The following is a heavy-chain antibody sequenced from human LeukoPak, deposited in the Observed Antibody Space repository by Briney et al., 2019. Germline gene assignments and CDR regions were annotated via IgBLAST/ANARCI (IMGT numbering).Heavy chain of an antibody. J-gene: IGHJ6*02. CDR1: GFTLSNHW. CDR3: ARNNGMDV. CDR2: VNRDGSET. Sequence: GGSLRLSCAASGFTLSNHWMTWVRQVPGRGPEWVANVNRDGSETYYLDSVKGRFTVSKDNAKNSLYLQMNSLRAEDTALYHCARNNGMDVWGQGTTVIVSS. V-gene: IGHV3-7*03.